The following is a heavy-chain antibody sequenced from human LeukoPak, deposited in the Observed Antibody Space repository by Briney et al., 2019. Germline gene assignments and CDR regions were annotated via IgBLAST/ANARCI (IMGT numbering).Heavy chain of an antibody. D-gene: IGHD4-17*01. Sequence: SETLSLTCTVSGGSISSYYWSWIRQPPGKGLEWIGYIYYSGSTNYNPSLKSRVTISVDTSENQFSLKLSSVTAADTAVYYCAREVYGDYPEDYYYYGMDVWGQGTTVTVSS. CDR3: AREVYGDYPEDYYYYGMDV. V-gene: IGHV4-59*12. J-gene: IGHJ6*02. CDR2: IYYSGST. CDR1: GGSISSYY.